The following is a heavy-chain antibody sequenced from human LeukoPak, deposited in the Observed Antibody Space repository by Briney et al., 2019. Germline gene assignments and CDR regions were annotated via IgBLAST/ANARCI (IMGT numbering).Heavy chain of an antibody. CDR1: GFTFRSYA. V-gene: IGHV3-23*01. J-gene: IGHJ5*02. CDR3: ARGRIARRAAKSPKEVWFDP. CDR2: TTGSGGST. Sequence: GGSLRLSCAASGFTFRSYAMSWVRLAPGKGLEWVSATTGSGGSTYYADSVKGRFTISRDNSKNTLYLQMNSLRAEDTAVYYCARGRIARRAAKSPKEVWFDPWGQGTLVTVSS. D-gene: IGHD5-18*01.